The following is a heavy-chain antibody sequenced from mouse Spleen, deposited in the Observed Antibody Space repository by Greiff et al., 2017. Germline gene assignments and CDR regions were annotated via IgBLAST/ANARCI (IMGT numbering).Heavy chain of an antibody. CDR1: GYTFTDYN. CDR3: ARREVTTPFAY. J-gene: IGHJ3*01. D-gene: IGHD2-2*01. Sequence: EVKLMESGPELVKPGASVKIPCKASGYTFTDYNMDWVKQSHGKSLEWIGDINPNNGGTIYNQKFKGKATLTVDKSSSTAYMELRSLTSEDTAVYYCARREVTTPFAYWGQGTLVTVSA. V-gene: IGHV1-18*01. CDR2: INPNNGGT.